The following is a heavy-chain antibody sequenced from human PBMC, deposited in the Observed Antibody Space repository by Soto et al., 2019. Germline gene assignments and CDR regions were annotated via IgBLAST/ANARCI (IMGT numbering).Heavy chain of an antibody. J-gene: IGHJ4*02. D-gene: IGHD5-18*01. CDR1: GFTFSSYE. CDR3: ARDSQSYGYYDY. V-gene: IGHV3-48*03. CDR2: ISSSGSTI. Sequence: GGSLRLSCAASGFTFSSYEMNWVRQAPGKGLEWVSYISSSGSTIYYADSVKGRFTISRDNAKNSLYLQMNSLRAEDTAVYYCARDSQSYGYYDYWGQGTLVTVPQ.